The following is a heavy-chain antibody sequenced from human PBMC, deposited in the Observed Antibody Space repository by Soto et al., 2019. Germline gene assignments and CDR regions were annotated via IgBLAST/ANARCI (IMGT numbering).Heavy chain of an antibody. CDR2: ISGSGTMK. CDR1: GFTFRNHA. CDR3: AKEAEENEQVPIPGDN. J-gene: IGHJ4*02. Sequence: GSMRLCCVASGFTFRNHAMTGVREAPGKGLEWVSGISGSGTMKYYADSVRGHFTISRENAKNTLHLQMDNLRVEDTAVYYCAKEAEENEQVPIPGDNWGQGTLVTVSS. D-gene: IGHD2-2*02. V-gene: IGHV3-23*01.